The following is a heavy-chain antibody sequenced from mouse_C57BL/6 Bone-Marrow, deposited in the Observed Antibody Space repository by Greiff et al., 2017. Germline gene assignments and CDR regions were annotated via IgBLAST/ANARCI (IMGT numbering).Heavy chain of an antibody. CDR3: ARHAWFAY. CDR2: IYPRSGNT. CDR1: GYTFTSYG. Sequence: QVQLKESGAELARPGASVKLSCKASGYTFTSYGISWVKQRTGQGLEWIGEIYPRSGNTYYNEKFKGKATLTADKSSSTAYMELRSLTSEDSAVYFCARHAWFAYWGQGTLVTVAA. V-gene: IGHV1-81*01. J-gene: IGHJ3*01.